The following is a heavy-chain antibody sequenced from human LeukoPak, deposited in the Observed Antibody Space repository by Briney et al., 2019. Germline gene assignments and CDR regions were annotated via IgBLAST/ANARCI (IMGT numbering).Heavy chain of an antibody. CDR3: AKSITMVRGVIRSVGFDP. J-gene: IGHJ5*02. D-gene: IGHD3-10*01. Sequence: ASVKVSCKASGYTFTSYDINWVRQATGQGLEWMGWMNPNSGNTGYEQKSQGRVTMTRNTSISIAYMGLSSLRSEDTAVYYCAKSITMVRGVIRSVGFDPWGQGTLVTVSS. CDR1: GYTFTSYD. V-gene: IGHV1-8*01. CDR2: MNPNSGNT.